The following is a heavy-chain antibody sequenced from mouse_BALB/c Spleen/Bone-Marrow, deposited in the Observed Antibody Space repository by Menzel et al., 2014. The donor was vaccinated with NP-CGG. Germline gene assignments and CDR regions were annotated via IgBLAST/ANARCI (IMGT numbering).Heavy chain of an antibody. CDR1: GFNIKDTY. V-gene: IGHV14-3*02. Sequence: EVQEVESGAELVKPGAPVNLSCTASGFNIKDTYMHWVKQRPAQGLEWIGWMDPAYGNAKYDPHFQDKVTITADTSSNTTYLHLSKLATVDTAGYYCTSGEPLYAMLYWGQGIPVTISS. CDR3: TSGEPLYAMLY. CDR2: MDPAYGNA. J-gene: IGHJ4*01.